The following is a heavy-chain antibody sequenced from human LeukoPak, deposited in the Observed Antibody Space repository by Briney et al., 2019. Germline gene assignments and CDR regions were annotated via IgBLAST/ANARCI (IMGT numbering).Heavy chain of an antibody. V-gene: IGHV3-7*01. J-gene: IGHJ5*02. CDR3: ARDAYNYASES. Sequence: PGGSLRLSCAASGFSFSSHWMTWVRQAPGKGLEWVANIKQDGSEYYFVDSVRGRFTISRDNARNSLSLQMNSLRAEDTAVYYCARDAYNYASESWGQGTLVTVSS. CDR1: GFSFSSHW. CDR2: IKQDGSEY. D-gene: IGHD3-10*01.